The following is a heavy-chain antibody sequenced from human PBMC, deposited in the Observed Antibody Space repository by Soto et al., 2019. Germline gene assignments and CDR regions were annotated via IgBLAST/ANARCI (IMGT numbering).Heavy chain of an antibody. J-gene: IGHJ4*02. CDR2: IYSNGTT. D-gene: IGHD3-10*01. CDR3: AKDGRGSGSHYNSVGY. V-gene: IGHV3-53*01. CDR1: GFTVGNNY. Sequence: EVQLVESGGGLIQPGGSLKLSCAASGFTVGNNYMSWVRQAPGKGLEWVSLIYSNGTTKYADFVKGRFTVSSDNAKNTLYLQMSSLRAEDTAVYYCAKDGRGSGSHYNSVGYWGQGTLVTVSS.